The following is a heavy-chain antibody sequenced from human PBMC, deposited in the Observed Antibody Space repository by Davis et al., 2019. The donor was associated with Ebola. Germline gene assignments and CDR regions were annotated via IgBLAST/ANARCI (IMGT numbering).Heavy chain of an antibody. V-gene: IGHV3-23*01. CDR2: ISGSGGST. CDR3: ARDKGYSSSPEFDY. D-gene: IGHD6-19*01. Sequence: GESLKISCAASGFTFSSYAMSWVRQAPGKGLEWVSAISGSGGSTYYADSVKGRFTISRDNSKNTLYLQMNSLRAEDTAVYYCARDKGYSSSPEFDYWGQGTLVTVSS. J-gene: IGHJ4*02. CDR1: GFTFSSYA.